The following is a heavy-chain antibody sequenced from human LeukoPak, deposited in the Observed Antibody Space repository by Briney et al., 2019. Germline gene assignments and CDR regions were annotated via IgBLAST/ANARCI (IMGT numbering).Heavy chain of an antibody. D-gene: IGHD3-3*01. CDR3: AKDSGAYYDFWSGYYDY. V-gene: IGHV3-23*01. CDR1: GFTFSSYA. Sequence: PGGSLRLSCAASGFTFSSYAMSWVRQAPGKGLEWVSAISGSGGSTYYADSVKGRFTTSRDNSKNTLYLQMNSLRAEDTAVYYCAKDSGAYYDFWSGYYDYWGQGTLVTVSS. J-gene: IGHJ4*02. CDR2: ISGSGGST.